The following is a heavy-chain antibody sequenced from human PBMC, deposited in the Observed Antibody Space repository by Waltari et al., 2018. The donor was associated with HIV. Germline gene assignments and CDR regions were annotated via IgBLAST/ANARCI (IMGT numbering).Heavy chain of an antibody. Sequence: VQVLESGGALVQPGGSLRLSCAASGFTFSNYGMSWVRQAPGKGLEWVSTISGSGGSTYYADSVKGRFTVSRDNSKNTLYLQMNSLRAEDTAVYFCVKEHQYSHSWYSYYGKDVWGQGTTVTVSS. CDR1: GFTFSNYG. CDR3: VKEHQYSHSWYSYYGKDV. V-gene: IGHV3-23*01. D-gene: IGHD6-13*01. J-gene: IGHJ6*02. CDR2: ISGSGGST.